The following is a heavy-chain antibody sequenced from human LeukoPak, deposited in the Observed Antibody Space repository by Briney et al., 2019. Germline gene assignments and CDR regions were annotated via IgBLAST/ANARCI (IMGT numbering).Heavy chain of an antibody. J-gene: IGHJ4*02. D-gene: IGHD3-3*01. CDR3: ATPQALRSLEWFPEGDY. CDR1: GFTFSSYA. V-gene: IGHV3-23*01. Sequence: PGGSLRLSCAASGFTFSSYAMSWVRQAPGKGLEWVSAISGSGGSTYYADSVKGRFTISRDNSKNTLYLQMNSLRAEDTAVYYCATPQALRSLEWFPEGDYWGQGTLVTVSS. CDR2: ISGSGGST.